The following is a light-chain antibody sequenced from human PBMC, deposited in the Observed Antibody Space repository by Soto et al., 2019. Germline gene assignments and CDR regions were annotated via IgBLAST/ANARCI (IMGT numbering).Light chain of an antibody. CDR1: QSVSSSY. CDR2: AAS. CDR3: QQYDKSVLT. V-gene: IGKV3-20*01. J-gene: IGKJ4*01. Sequence: EIVLTQSLGTLSLSPGERATLSCRASQSVSSSYLAWYQQKAGQAPRLLIYAASRRATGIPDRFSGSGSGTDFTLTISRLEPEDFALYYCQQYDKSVLTFGGGTKVEIK.